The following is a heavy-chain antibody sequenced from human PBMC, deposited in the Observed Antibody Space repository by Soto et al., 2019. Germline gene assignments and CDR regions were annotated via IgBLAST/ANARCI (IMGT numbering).Heavy chain of an antibody. D-gene: IGHD3-22*01. CDR1: GGTFSRYA. V-gene: IGHV1-69*13. J-gene: IGHJ4*02. CDR2: IIPIFGTA. Sequence: SVKVSCKASGGTFSRYAISWVRQAPGQGLEWMGGIIPIFGTANYAQKFQGRVTITADESTSTAYMELSSLRSEDTAVYYCASYYYDSRGLNPPDYWCPATLLTVSS. CDR3: ASYYYDSRGLNPPDY.